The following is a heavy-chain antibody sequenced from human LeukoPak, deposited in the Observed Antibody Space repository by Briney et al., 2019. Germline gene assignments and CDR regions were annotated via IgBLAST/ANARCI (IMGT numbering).Heavy chain of an antibody. CDR2: IYYSGST. V-gene: IGHV4-59*01. J-gene: IGHJ5*02. CDR3: AREGAVYGGKTLGWFDP. CDR1: GGSISSYY. D-gene: IGHD4-23*01. Sequence: SETLSLTCTVSGGSISSYYWSWIRQPPGKGLEWIGYIYYSGSTNYNPSLKSRVTISVDTSKNQFSLKLSSVTAADTAVYYCAREGAVYGGKTLGWFDPWGQGTLVTVSS.